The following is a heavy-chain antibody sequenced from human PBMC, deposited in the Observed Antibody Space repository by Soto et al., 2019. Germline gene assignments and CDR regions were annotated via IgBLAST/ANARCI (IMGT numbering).Heavy chain of an antibody. CDR3: AKHGYCTNFFFRATYSIYFGMDG. J-gene: IGHJ6*02. D-gene: IGHD2-8*01. V-gene: IGHV5-10-1*01. Sequence: GESLPISCTGSGFSFTISWISWVRQMPGKGLEWMGRIDPSDSYTNYSPSFQGHVTISADKSISTAYLQWSSLKASDTAMYYCAKHGYCTNFFFRATYSIYFGMDGCGHETTVTFS. CDR1: GFSFTISW. CDR2: IDPSDSYT.